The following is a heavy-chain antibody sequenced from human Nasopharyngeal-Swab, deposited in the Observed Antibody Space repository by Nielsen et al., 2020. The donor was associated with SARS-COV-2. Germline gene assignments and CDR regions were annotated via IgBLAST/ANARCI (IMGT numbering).Heavy chain of an antibody. Sequence: ASVKVSCKASGYTFTSYYMHWVRQAPGQGLEWVGIINPSGGSTSYAQKFQVRVTMTRDTSTSTVYMELSSLRSEDTAVYYCAGGSSNRYYFDYWGQGTLVTVSS. V-gene: IGHV1-46*01. J-gene: IGHJ4*02. CDR2: INPSGGST. D-gene: IGHD2-2*01. CDR1: GYTFTSYY. CDR3: AGGSSNRYYFDY.